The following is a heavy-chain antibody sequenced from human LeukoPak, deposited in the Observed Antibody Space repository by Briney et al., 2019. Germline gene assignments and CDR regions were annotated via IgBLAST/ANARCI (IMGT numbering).Heavy chain of an antibody. J-gene: IGHJ4*02. Sequence: GGSLRLSCAASGFTFSSYAMSWVRQAPGKGLEWVSAISGSGGSTYYADSVKGRFTISRDNAKNSLYLQMNSLRDEDTAVYYCARGRDGYNLRDYWGQGTLVTVSS. V-gene: IGHV3-23*01. CDR2: ISGSGGST. D-gene: IGHD5-24*01. CDR1: GFTFSSYA. CDR3: ARGRDGYNLRDY.